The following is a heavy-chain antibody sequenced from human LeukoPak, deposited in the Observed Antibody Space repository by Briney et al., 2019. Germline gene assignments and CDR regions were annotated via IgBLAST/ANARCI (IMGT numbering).Heavy chain of an antibody. V-gene: IGHV3-30*03. CDR1: GFTFKSFG. CDR2: IAYDGNYK. J-gene: IGHJ4*02. D-gene: IGHD3-22*01. CDR3: ARGEYYYDGGY. Sequence: PGGSLRLSCAASGFTFKSFGMHWVRQAPGKGLEWVAIIAYDGNYKHYADSVKGRFTMSRDNPKSTLSLQMNSLRPDDTAVYYCARGEYYYDGGYWGQGTLVTVSS.